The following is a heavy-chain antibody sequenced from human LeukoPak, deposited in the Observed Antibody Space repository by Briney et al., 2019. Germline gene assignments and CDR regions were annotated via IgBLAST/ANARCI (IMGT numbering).Heavy chain of an antibody. CDR1: GFTFSTYS. CDR2: IGSSSGTI. J-gene: IGHJ4*02. D-gene: IGHD6-13*01. CDR3: ARGLIAGYDNVALAR. V-gene: IGHV3-48*02. Sequence: GGSLRLSCAATGFTFSTYSMNWVRQAPGKGLVWVSHIGSSSGTIYYADSVKGRFTISRDNANNSLYLQMNSLRDEDTAVYYCARGLIAGYDNVALARWGQGTLVTVSS.